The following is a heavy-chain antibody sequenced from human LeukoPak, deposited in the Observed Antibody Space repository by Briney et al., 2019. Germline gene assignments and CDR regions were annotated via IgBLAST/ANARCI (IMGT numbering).Heavy chain of an antibody. CDR3: VRYGRRANDQPFDV. J-gene: IGHJ3*01. V-gene: IGHV3-20*04. D-gene: IGHD1-1*01. CDR2: INWNGGST. Sequence: GGSLRLSCAASGFTFDDYGMSWVRQAPGKGLEWVSGINWNGGSTGYADSVKGRFTISRDNANNSLYLQMNSLRAEDTAVYYCVRYGRRANDQPFDVWGQGTMVTVSS. CDR1: GFTFDDYG.